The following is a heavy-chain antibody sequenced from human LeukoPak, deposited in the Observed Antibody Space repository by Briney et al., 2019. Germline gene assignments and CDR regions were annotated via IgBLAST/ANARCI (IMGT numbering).Heavy chain of an antibody. CDR2: VYHSGST. Sequence: SETLSLTCAVSGGSISNTNWWSWVRQPPGKGLEWIGEVYHSGSTNYNPSLKSRVTISLDKSKNKFSLKLGSVTAADTAVYYCARLRGATRYYFDYWGQGTLVTVSS. CDR3: ARLRGATRYYFDY. CDR1: GGSISNTNW. J-gene: IGHJ4*02. D-gene: IGHD1-26*01. V-gene: IGHV4-4*02.